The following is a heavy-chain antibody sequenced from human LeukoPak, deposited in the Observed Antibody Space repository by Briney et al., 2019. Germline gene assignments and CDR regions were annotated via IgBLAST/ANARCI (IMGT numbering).Heavy chain of an antibody. Sequence: GGSLRLSCAASGFTFSSYSMNWVRQAPGKGLEWVSSISSSSSYIYYADSVKGRFTISRDNAKNSLYLQMNSLRAEDTAVYYCAKVAGYYYDSSGYYSSGDYWGQGTLVTVSS. CDR3: AKVAGYYYDSSGYYSSGDY. V-gene: IGHV3-21*01. D-gene: IGHD3-22*01. CDR1: GFTFSSYS. J-gene: IGHJ4*02. CDR2: ISSSSSYI.